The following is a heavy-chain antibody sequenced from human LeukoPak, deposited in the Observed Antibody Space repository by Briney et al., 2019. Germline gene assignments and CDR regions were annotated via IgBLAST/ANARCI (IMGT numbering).Heavy chain of an antibody. CDR3: ARDHWNEPFDY. V-gene: IGHV3-21*01. D-gene: IGHD1-1*01. Sequence: PGGSLRLSCAASGFTFSSYSMNWVRQAPGKALEWVSSISSSSSYIYYADSVKGRFTISRDNAKNSLYLQMNSLRAEDTAVYYCARDHWNEPFDYWGQGTLVTVSS. J-gene: IGHJ4*02. CDR1: GFTFSSYS. CDR2: ISSSSSYI.